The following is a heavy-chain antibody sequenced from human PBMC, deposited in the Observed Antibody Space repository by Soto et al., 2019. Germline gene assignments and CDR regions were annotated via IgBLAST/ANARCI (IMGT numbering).Heavy chain of an antibody. Sequence: EVQLVESGGGLVQPGGSLRLSCAASGFTVSSNYMSWVRQAPGKGLEWVSVIYSGGSTYYADSVKGRFTISRDNSKNTLYLQMNSLRAEDTAVYYCARDPTIVASGGYYYYYYGMDVWGQGTTVTVSS. V-gene: IGHV3-66*01. CDR1: GFTVSSNY. CDR2: IYSGGST. D-gene: IGHD3-22*01. CDR3: ARDPTIVASGGYYYYYYGMDV. J-gene: IGHJ6*02.